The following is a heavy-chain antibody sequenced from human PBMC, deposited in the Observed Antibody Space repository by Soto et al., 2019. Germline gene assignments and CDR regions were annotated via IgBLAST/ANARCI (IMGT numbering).Heavy chain of an antibody. D-gene: IGHD6-6*01. J-gene: IGHJ6*02. CDR1: GGSFSGYY. V-gene: IGHV4-34*01. CDR3: AGIAARRKGYYYYGMDV. Sequence: SETLSLTCAVYGGSFSGYYWSWIRQPPGKGLEWIGEINHSGSTNYNPSLKSRVTIPVDTSKNQFSLKLSSVTAADTAVYYCAGIAARRKGYYYYGMDVWGQGTTVTVSS. CDR2: INHSGST.